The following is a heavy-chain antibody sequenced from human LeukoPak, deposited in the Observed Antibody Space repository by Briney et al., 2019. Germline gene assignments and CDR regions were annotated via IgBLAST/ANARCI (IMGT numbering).Heavy chain of an antibody. CDR2: INPDSGGT. Sequence: GASVKVSCKTSGYTFTGYYMHWVRQAPGQGLEWMGWINPDSGGTDYAQKFQGRVTMTRDTSISTAYMELSRPTSDDTAVYYCARDSGYCSPTGCSYFDHWGQGTLVTVSS. CDR1: GYTFTGYY. D-gene: IGHD2-2*01. J-gene: IGHJ4*02. CDR3: ARDSGYCSPTGCSYFDH. V-gene: IGHV1-2*02.